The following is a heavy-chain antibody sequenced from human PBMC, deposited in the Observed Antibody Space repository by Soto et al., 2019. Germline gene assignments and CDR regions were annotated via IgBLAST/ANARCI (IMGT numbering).Heavy chain of an antibody. CDR3: ARHRINDYGDYRGYYYYMDV. D-gene: IGHD4-17*01. CDR2: INHSGST. J-gene: IGHJ6*03. V-gene: IGHV4-34*01. CDR1: GESFSGYY. Sequence: PSETLSLTCAVYGESFSGYYWSWIRQPPGKGLEWIGEINHSGSTNYNPSLKSRVTISVDTSKNQFSLKLSSVTAADTAVYYCARHRINDYGDYRGYYYYMDVWGKGTTVTVSS.